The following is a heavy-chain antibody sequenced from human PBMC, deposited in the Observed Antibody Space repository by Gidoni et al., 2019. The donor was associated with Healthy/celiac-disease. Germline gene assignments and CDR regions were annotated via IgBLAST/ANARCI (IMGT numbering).Heavy chain of an antibody. Sequence: VQLVHSGAEVQKPGSSVKISCKASGGSFSSYAISWVRQAPGHGLEWMGGIIASFGTANYAQKFQGRVTITADESKSTVYMELSSLRAEDTAVYYCARGGSDFWSGYWLGWGQGTLVTVSS. CDR1: GGSFSSYA. D-gene: IGHD3-3*01. CDR2: IIASFGTA. CDR3: ARGGSDFWSGYWLG. J-gene: IGHJ4*02. V-gene: IGHV1-69*01.